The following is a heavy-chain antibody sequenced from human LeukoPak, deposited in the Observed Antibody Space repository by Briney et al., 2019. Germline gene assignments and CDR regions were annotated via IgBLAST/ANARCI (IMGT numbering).Heavy chain of an antibody. CDR2: IYYSGST. CDR3: ARGDDSSGFNWFDP. Sequence: TGGSLRLSCAVSGFSLRSFWMSWVRQPPGKGLEWIGSIYYSGSTYYNPSLKSRVTISVDTSKNQFSLKLSPVTAADTAVYYCARGDDSSGFNWFDPWGQGTLVTVSS. V-gene: IGHV4-4*02. CDR1: GFSLRSFW. J-gene: IGHJ5*02. D-gene: IGHD3-22*01.